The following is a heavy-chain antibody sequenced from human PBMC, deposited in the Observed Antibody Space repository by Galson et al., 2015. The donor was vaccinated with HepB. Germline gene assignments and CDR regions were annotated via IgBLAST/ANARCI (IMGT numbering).Heavy chain of an antibody. CDR2: ISYDGSNK. Sequence: SLRLSCAASGFTFSSYAMHWVRQAPGKGLEWVAVISYDGSNKYYADSVKGRFTISRDNSKNTLYLQMNSLRAEDTAVYYCARPVQAPRATMVRGVISPYYYYGMDVWGQGTTFTVSS. CDR1: GFTFSSYA. V-gene: IGHV3-30*04. J-gene: IGHJ6*02. CDR3: ARPVQAPRATMVRGVISPYYYYGMDV. D-gene: IGHD3-10*01.